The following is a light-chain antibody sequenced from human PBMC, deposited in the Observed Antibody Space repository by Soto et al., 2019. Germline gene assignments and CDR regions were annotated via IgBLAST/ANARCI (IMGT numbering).Light chain of an antibody. J-gene: IGKJ1*01. V-gene: IGKV1-12*01. CDR3: LQHHSFPRT. CDR2: GSS. CDR1: QGISSW. Sequence: DIQMTQSPSSVSASVGDRVTITCRASQGISSWLAWYQQKPGKAPKRLIYGSSSLQSGVPSRFSGSGSGTEFILTISSLQPEDSATYYCLQHHSFPRTFGQGTKVEV.